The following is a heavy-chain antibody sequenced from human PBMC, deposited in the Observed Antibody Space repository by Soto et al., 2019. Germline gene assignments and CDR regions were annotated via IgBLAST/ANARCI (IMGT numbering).Heavy chain of an antibody. J-gene: IGHJ3*02. CDR2: IVVGSGNT. CDR1: GFTFTSSA. D-gene: IGHD2-8*02. V-gene: IGHV1-58*01. Sequence: GASVKVSCKASGFTFTSSAVQWVRQARGQRLEWIGWIVVGSGNTNYEQKFQERVTITRDMSTSTAYMELSSLRSEDTAVYYCAAEALVADAFDIWGQGTMVTVSS. CDR3: AAEALVADAFDI.